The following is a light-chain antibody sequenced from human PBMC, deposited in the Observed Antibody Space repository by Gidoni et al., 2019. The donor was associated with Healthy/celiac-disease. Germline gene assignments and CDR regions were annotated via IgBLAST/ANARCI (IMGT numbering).Light chain of an antibody. J-gene: IGKJ4*01. CDR3: QQLNSYPQALT. CDR1: QGISSY. Sequence: DIQFTQSPSFLSASVGDRVTITCRASQGISSYLAWYQQKPGKAPKLLIYAASTLQSGVPSRFSGSGSGTEFTLTISSLQPEDFATYYCQQLNSYPQALTFGGGTKVEIK. V-gene: IGKV1-9*01. CDR2: AAS.